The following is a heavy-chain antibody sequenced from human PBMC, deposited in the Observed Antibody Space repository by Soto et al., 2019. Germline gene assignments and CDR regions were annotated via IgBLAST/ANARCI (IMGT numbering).Heavy chain of an antibody. Sequence: ASVKVSCKASGYTFTSYYMHWVRQAPGQGLEWMGIINPSGGSTSYAQEFQGRVTMTRDTSTSTVYMELSSLRSEDTAVYYCARDQGPGRYFDWSSYYYYYYGMDVWGQGTTVTVSS. CDR3: ARDQGPGRYFDWSSYYYYYYGMDV. J-gene: IGHJ6*02. D-gene: IGHD3-9*01. CDR2: INPSGGST. V-gene: IGHV1-46*01. CDR1: GYTFTSYY.